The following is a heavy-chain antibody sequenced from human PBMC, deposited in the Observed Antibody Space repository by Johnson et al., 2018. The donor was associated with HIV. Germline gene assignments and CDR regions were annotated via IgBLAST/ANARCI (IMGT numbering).Heavy chain of an antibody. V-gene: IGHV3-30*03. Sequence: QEKLVESGGGVVQPGKSVTLSCVGSGLSFSNFGIHWVRQAPGKGPEWVAVISYDGSNKYYADSVKGRFTISRDSSKNTLYLQMNSLRAEDTAVYYCARAYSSGWLGAFDMWGQGTTVTVSS. D-gene: IGHD6-19*01. CDR2: ISYDGSNK. CDR1: GLSFSNFG. J-gene: IGHJ3*02. CDR3: ARAYSSGWLGAFDM.